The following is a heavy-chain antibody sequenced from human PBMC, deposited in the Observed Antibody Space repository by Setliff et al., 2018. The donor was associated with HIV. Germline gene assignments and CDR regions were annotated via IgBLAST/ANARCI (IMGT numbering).Heavy chain of an antibody. D-gene: IGHD2-15*01. CDR1: GGSISSGGYY. Sequence: KASETLSLTCTVSGGSISSGGYYWSWIRQHPGKGLEWIGYIYYSGSTYYNPSFKSRVTISVDTSKNQFSLKLSSVTAADTAVYYCARGGYCSGGSCYYFPPLDCWGQGTLVTVSS. V-gene: IGHV4-31*03. J-gene: IGHJ4*02. CDR3: ARGGYCSGGSCYYFPPLDC. CDR2: IYYSGST.